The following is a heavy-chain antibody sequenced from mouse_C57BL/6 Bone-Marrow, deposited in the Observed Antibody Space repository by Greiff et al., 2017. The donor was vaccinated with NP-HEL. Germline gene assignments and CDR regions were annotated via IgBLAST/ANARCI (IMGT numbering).Heavy chain of an antibody. Sequence: QVQLQQPGAELVRPGSSVKLSCKASGYTFTSYWMHWVKQRPIQGLEWIGNIDPSDSETNYNQNFKGKATLTVDQSSSTAYLQLSSLTSEDSAVYFCSIEGFAYCGPGTLVTVSA. CDR1: GYTFTSYW. CDR2: IDPSDSET. CDR3: SIEGFAY. V-gene: IGHV1-52*01. J-gene: IGHJ3*01.